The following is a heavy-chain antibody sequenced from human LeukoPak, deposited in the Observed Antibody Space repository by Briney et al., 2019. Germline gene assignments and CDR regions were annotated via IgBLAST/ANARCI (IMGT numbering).Heavy chain of an antibody. Sequence: ASVKVCCKASGYTFTGHYIHWVRQAPGQGLEWMGWISPNGGVTDYAQKFQGRVTMTRDTSISTAYMELSWLRSDDTAVYYCARAMDSGGYNYVAFDYWGQGALATVSS. CDR3: ARAMDSGGYNYVAFDY. V-gene: IGHV1-2*02. J-gene: IGHJ4*02. CDR2: ISPNGGVT. CDR1: GYTFTGHY. D-gene: IGHD3-22*01.